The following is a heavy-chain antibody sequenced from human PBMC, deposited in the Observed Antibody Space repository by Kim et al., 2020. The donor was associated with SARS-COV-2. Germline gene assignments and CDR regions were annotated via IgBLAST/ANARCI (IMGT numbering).Heavy chain of an antibody. D-gene: IGHD3-22*01. CDR1: GGSISSSIYY. CDR2: IYYSGST. Sequence: SETLSLTCTVSGGSISSSIYYWGWIRQPPGKGLEWIGSIYYSGSTYYNPSLKSRVTISVDTSKNQFSLKLSSVTAADTAVYYCASYALYYYDSSGYYGNWFDPWGQGTLVTVSS. V-gene: IGHV4-39*01. J-gene: IGHJ5*02. CDR3: ASYALYYYDSSGYYGNWFDP.